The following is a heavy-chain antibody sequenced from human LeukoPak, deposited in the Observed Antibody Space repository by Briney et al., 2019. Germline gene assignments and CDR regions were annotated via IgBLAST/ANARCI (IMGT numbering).Heavy chain of an antibody. D-gene: IGHD5-24*01. Sequence: ASVKVSCKASGYTFTSYAMHWVRQAPGQRLEWMGWINAGNGNTKYSQKFQGRVTITRDTSASTAYMELSSVTAADTAVYYCARGDDLDWFDPWGQGTLVTVSS. V-gene: IGHV1-3*01. CDR1: GYTFTSYA. CDR2: INAGNGNT. J-gene: IGHJ5*02. CDR3: ARGDDLDWFDP.